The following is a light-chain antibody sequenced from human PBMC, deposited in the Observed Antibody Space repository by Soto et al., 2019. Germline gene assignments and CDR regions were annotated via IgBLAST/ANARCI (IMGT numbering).Light chain of an antibody. J-gene: IGLJ1*01. V-gene: IGLV2-14*01. CDR1: SSDVGGYNS. CDR2: DVS. Sequence: QSALTQPASVSGSPGQSITISCTGTSSDVGGYNSVSWYQQHTGKAPKLMIYDVSNRPSGVSNRFSGSKSGNTASLTISGLQAEDEDDYYCSSYTSSSTLYVFGTGTKLTVL. CDR3: SSYTSSSTLYV.